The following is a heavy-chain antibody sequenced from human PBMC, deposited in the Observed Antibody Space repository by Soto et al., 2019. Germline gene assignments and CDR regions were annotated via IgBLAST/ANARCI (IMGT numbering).Heavy chain of an antibody. CDR1: GGSFSGYY. V-gene: IGHV4-34*01. CDR3: ARKDTRWLRVLAFDI. Sequence: QVQLQQWGAGLLKPSETLSLTCAVYGGSFSGYYWSWIRQPPGTGLEWIGEINHSGSTNYNPSLKSRVTISVDTSKNQFSLKLSSVTAADTAVYYCARKDTRWLRVLAFDIRGQGTMVTVSS. D-gene: IGHD5-12*01. J-gene: IGHJ3*02. CDR2: INHSGST.